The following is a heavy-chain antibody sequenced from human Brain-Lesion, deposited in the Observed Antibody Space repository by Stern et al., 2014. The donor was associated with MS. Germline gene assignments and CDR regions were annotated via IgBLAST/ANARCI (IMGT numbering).Heavy chain of an antibody. D-gene: IGHD2-15*01. V-gene: IGHV4-39*01. CDR2: IYYSGNT. CDR1: GGSVSSTSYA. J-gene: IGHJ5*02. CDR3: AGEEDIRYCSGGSCTGNWFDP. Sequence: QVQLQESGPGLVKPSETLSLTCTVAGGSVSSTSYAWAWIRQPPGKGLEWIGTIYYSGNTYFSPSLKSRLTLSLDTSQNQFSLRVRFVTAADTAVYYCAGEEDIRYCSGGSCTGNWFDPWGQGTLVTVSS.